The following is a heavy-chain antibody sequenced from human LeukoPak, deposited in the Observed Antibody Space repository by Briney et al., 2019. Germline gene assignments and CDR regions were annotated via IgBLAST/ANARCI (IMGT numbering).Heavy chain of an antibody. CDR1: GGSISSYY. D-gene: IGHD5-12*01. CDR2: IYYSGST. Sequence: SETLSLTCTVSGGSISSYYWSWIRQPPGKGLEWIGYIYYSGSTNYNPSLKSRVTISVDTSKNQFSLKLSSMTAADTAVYYCARTLRPYYMDVWGKGTTVTVSS. CDR3: ARTLRPYYMDV. J-gene: IGHJ6*03. V-gene: IGHV4-59*01.